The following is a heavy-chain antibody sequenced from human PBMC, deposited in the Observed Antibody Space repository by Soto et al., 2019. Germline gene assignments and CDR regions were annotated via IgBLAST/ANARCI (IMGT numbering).Heavy chain of an antibody. CDR2: INQDGSEK. CDR1: GFTISNYW. D-gene: IGHD2-8*02. Sequence: DVQLVESGGGLVQPGGSLRLSCVASGFTISNYWMTWVRQAPGKGLEWVANINQDGSEKYYVHSVKGRFTISRDNTKNSLHLQLNSLRDEDTAVYYCARELVEGSNQLNWGPFDYWGQGTLV. CDR3: ARELVEGSNQLNWGPFDY. V-gene: IGHV3-7*03. J-gene: IGHJ4*02.